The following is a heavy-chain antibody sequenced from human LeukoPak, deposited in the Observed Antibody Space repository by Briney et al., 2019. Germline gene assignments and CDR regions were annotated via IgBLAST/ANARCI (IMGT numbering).Heavy chain of an antibody. V-gene: IGHV5-51*01. CDR1: GYRFSSDW. CDR3: AREGQYKPIVGDPFDY. CDR2: IYPGDSDT. Sequence: GESLKISCKGSGYRFSSDWIGWVRQMPGKGLECMGVIYPGDSDTRYSPSFQGQVTISVDRSISTAYLQWSSLRSEDTAVYYCAREGQYKPIVGDPFDYWGQGTLVTVSS. D-gene: IGHD1-26*01. J-gene: IGHJ4*02.